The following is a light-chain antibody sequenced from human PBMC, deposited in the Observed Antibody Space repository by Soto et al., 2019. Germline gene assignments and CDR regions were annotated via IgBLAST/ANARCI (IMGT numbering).Light chain of an antibody. CDR1: QSLLHSNGYNY. J-gene: IGKJ5*01. V-gene: IGKV2-28*01. Sequence: IVMTQSPLVLPVTPGEPVSISCSSSQSLLHSNGYNYLDWYLQKPGQYQQIMIYLGYNRASGVNDRFSGSGSGTDFTLKIRRVEAEDVGVYYCMPALQTHLTLGPGTRLEIK. CDR3: MPALQTHLT. CDR2: LGY.